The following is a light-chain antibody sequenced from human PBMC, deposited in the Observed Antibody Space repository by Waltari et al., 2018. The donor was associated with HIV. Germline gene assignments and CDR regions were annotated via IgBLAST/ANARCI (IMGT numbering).Light chain of an antibody. J-gene: IGKJ1*01. CDR3: MQALQTPWT. Sequence: DLVMTQSQLSLPVPPGEPASISCRSSQSLLHSNGFKYVDWYLQKPGQSPQLLIYLGSKRDSGVPDRCSGSGVGTDLTLTISRGEAEDVGVYYCMQALQTPWTFGQGTKVESK. V-gene: IGKV2-28*01. CDR1: QSLLHSNGFKY. CDR2: LGS.